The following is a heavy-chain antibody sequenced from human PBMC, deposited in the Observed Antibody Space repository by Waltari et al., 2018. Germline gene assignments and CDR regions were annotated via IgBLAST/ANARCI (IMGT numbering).Heavy chain of an antibody. CDR1: GFTFDDYA. Sequence: EVQLVESGGGLVQPGRSLRLSCAASGFTFDDYAMHWVRQAPGKGLEWVSGSSWNSGSIGYADSVKGRFTISRDNAKNSLYLQMNSLRAEDTALYYCAKGDYYDSSGYFDYWGQGTLVTVSS. CDR3: AKGDYYDSSGYFDY. J-gene: IGHJ4*02. D-gene: IGHD3-22*01. CDR2: SSWNSGSI. V-gene: IGHV3-9*01.